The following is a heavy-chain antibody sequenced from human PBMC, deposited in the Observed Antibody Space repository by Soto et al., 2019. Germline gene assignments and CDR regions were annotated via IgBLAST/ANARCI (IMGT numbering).Heavy chain of an antibody. CDR3: ARPTRFYYDSSGQSAWFDP. J-gene: IGHJ5*02. D-gene: IGHD3-22*01. V-gene: IGHV1-69*12. Sequence: QVQLVQSGAEVKKPGSSVKDSCKASGDTFSSYAISWVREAPGQGLKWMGGIIPIFGTANYAQKFQGRVTITADESTTTAYMELSSLRSEDTAVYYCARPTRFYYDSSGQSAWFDPWGQGTLVTVSS. CDR1: GDTFSSYA. CDR2: IIPIFGTA.